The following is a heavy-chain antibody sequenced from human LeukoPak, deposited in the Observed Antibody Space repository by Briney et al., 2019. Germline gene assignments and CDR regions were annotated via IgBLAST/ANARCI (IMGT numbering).Heavy chain of an antibody. D-gene: IGHD6-13*01. CDR1: GFAFDDYA. J-gene: IGHJ4*02. CDR2: ISWNSGSI. Sequence: GGSLRLSCGASGFAFDDYAMHWVRQAPGKGLEWVSGISWNSGSIGYADSVKGRFTISRDNAKNSLYLQMDSLRAEDTALYYCAKGARYSSRWYEEDFDYWGQGTLVTVSS. CDR3: AKGARYSSRWYEEDFDY. V-gene: IGHV3-9*01.